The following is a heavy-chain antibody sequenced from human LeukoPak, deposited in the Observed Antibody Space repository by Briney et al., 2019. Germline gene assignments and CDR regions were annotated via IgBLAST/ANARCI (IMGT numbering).Heavy chain of an antibody. CDR2: INPNSGAT. V-gene: IGHV1-2*02. CDR1: GYTLTDYY. J-gene: IGHJ5*02. CDR3: ARDRLFGVVNWFDP. Sequence: ASVKVSCKASGYTLTDYYLHWVRQAPGQGLNWMGWINPNSGATYYAQSFQARVTMTRDTSIGSGYMELTGLESDDTAVYYCARDRLFGVVNWFDPWGQGTLVTVSS. D-gene: IGHD3-3*01.